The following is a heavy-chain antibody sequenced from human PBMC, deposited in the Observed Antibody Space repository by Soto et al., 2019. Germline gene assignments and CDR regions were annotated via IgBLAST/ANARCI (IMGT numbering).Heavy chain of an antibody. CDR2: MNQHGSDI. J-gene: IGHJ4*02. D-gene: IGHD2-15*01. Sequence: EVQLVESGGDLVQPGGSLRLSCAASGFTFSSYWMAWVRQSPGKGLEWVASMNQHGSDIQYVDSVRGRFTIARDNARNLLYLQINNLRVEDASIFYCPSGSYSPATCRRGHGNWRQGTLVTVSA. CDR3: PSGSYSPATCRRGHGN. V-gene: IGHV3-7*03. CDR1: GFTFSSYW.